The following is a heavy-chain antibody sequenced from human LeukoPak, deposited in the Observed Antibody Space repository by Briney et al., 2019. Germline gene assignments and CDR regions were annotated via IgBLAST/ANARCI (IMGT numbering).Heavy chain of an antibody. V-gene: IGHV3-15*01. CDR1: GFTFSNAW. D-gene: IGHD5-24*01. J-gene: IGHJ4*02. Sequence: GGSLRLSCAASGFTFSNAWMSWVRPAPGKGLEWVGRIKSKTDGGTTDYAAPVKDRFTIPRDDSTNTLYLQMNSLKTEDTAVYYCTTDRLRDGYNFWGQGTLVTVSS. CDR3: TTDRLRDGYNF. CDR2: IKSKTDGGTT.